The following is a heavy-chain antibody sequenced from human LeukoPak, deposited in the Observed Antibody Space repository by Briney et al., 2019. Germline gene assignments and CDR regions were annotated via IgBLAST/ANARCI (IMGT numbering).Heavy chain of an antibody. J-gene: IGHJ4*02. D-gene: IGHD3-10*01. Sequence: SETLSLTCTVSGGSISNYYWSWIRQPPGKGLEWIGYIYYSGSTNYNPSLRSRVTISVDTSQNEFSLNLISVTAADTGMYYCARSHPSGSYYNLNDFWGQGTLVTVSS. CDR1: GGSISNYY. CDR2: IYYSGST. CDR3: ARSHPSGSYYNLNDF. V-gene: IGHV4-59*01.